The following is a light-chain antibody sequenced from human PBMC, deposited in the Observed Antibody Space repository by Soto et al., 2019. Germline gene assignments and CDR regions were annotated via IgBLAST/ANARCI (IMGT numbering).Light chain of an antibody. CDR2: GAS. V-gene: IGKV3-20*01. CDR3: QQYGRSPPYT. J-gene: IGKJ2*01. CDR1: QSVSSSY. Sequence: EIVLTQSPGTVSLSPGEGATLSCRASQSVSSSYLAWYQLKPGQAPRLLIYGASIRATGIPDRFSGSGSETDFTLTISRLEPEDFAVYYCQQYGRSPPYTFGQGTKVDIK.